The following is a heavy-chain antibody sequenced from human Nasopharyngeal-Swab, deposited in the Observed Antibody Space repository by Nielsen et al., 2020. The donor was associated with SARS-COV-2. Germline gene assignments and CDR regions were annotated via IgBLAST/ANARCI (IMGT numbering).Heavy chain of an antibody. Sequence: SVKVSCKASGFTFTSSAMQWVRQARGQRLEWIGWIVVGSGNTNYAQKFQERVTITRDMSTSTAYMELSSLRSEDTAVYYCAAGVRYCTNGVCHPDDACDIWGQGTMVTVSS. CDR1: GFTFTSSA. J-gene: IGHJ3*02. V-gene: IGHV1-58*02. D-gene: IGHD2-8*01. CDR3: AAGVRYCTNGVCHPDDACDI. CDR2: IVVGSGNT.